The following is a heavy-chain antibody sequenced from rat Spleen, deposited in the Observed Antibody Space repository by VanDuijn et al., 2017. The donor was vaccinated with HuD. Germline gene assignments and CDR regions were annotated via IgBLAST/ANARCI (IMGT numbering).Heavy chain of an antibody. CDR2: ISYDGSST. D-gene: IGHD2-7*01. J-gene: IGHJ3*01. CDR3: VSHGARISRFAY. Sequence: EVQLVESDGGLVQPGRSLKLSCAASGFTFSDYYMAWVRQAPTKGLEWVATISYDGSSTYYPDSVKGRFTISRDNAKSTLYLQMDSLRSEDTATYYCVSHGARISRFAYWGQGTLVTVSS. V-gene: IGHV5-7*01. CDR1: GFTFSDYY.